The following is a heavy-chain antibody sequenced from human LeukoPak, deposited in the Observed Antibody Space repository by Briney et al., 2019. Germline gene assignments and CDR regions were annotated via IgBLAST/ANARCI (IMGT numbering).Heavy chain of an antibody. V-gene: IGHV3-30*02. D-gene: IGHD2-15*01. CDR3: ATLLQVAATGDY. Sequence: GGSLRLSCAASGFTFSSYGMHWVRQAPGKGLEWVAFIRYDGSNKYYADSVKGRFTISRDNSKNTLYLQMNSLRAEDTAVYYCATLLQVAATGDYWGQGTLVTVSS. CDR1: GFTFSSYG. CDR2: IRYDGSNK. J-gene: IGHJ4*02.